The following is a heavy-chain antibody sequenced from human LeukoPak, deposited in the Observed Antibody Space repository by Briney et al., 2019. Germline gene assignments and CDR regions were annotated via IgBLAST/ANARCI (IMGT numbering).Heavy chain of an antibody. V-gene: IGHV1-18*01. D-gene: IGHD2-2*01. J-gene: IGHJ4*02. Sequence: EASVKVSCKTSGYSFSNFGINWVRQAPGQGLEWMGWISGNNDNPNYGQKFQGRFTVTTDSSTSTAYMELRNLRFDDTAVYYCARDGTSTDDYWGQGTLVTVSS. CDR2: ISGNNDNP. CDR1: GYSFSNFG. CDR3: ARDGTSTDDY.